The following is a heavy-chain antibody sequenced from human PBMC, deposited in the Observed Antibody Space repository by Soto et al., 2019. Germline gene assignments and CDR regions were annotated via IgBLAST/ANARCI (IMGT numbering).Heavy chain of an antibody. CDR3: ARQPAGYYYYSGMDV. V-gene: IGHV5-10-1*01. CDR1: GDSFVSFC. CDR2: IDPSDSYT. D-gene: IGHD2-2*01. J-gene: IGHJ6*02. Sequence: RISWKVAGDSFVSFCSSWMSQMPGKGLEWMGRIDPSDSYTNYSPSFQGHVTISADKSISTAYLQWSSLKASDTAMYYCARQPAGYYYYSGMDVWGQGTTVTVSS.